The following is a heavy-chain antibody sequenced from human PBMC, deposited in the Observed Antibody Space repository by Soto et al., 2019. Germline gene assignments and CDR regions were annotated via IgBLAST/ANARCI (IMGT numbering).Heavy chain of an antibody. D-gene: IGHD3-22*01. CDR3: AREWLSFDY. V-gene: IGHV3-30-3*01. J-gene: IGHJ4*02. CDR2: ISYDGSNK. CDR1: GFTFSSYA. Sequence: QVQLVESGGGVVQPGRSLRLSCAASGFTFSSYAMHWVRQAPGKGLEWVAVISYDGSNKYYADSVKGRFTISRDNSKNPLYLQMNSLRAEDTAVYYCAREWLSFDYWGQGTLVTVSS.